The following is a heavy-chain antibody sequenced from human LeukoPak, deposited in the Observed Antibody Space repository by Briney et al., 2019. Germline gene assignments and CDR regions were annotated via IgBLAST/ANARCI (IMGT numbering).Heavy chain of an antibody. CDR1: GGSFSGYY. CDR2: INHSGST. Sequence: SETLSLTCAVYGGSFSGYYWSWIRQPPGKGLEWIGEINHSGSTNYNPSLKSRVTISVDTSKNQFSLKLSSVTAADTAVYYCARGVPLWSGSPCYYGMDVWGQGTTVTVSS. J-gene: IGHJ6*02. V-gene: IGHV4-34*01. D-gene: IGHD3-3*01. CDR3: ARGVPLWSGSPCYYGMDV.